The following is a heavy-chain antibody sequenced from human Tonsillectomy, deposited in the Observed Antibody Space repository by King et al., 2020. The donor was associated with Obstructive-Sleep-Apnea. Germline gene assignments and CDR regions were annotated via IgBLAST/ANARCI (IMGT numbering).Heavy chain of an antibody. Sequence: QLVQSGAEVKKPGAPVKVSCKASGYTFTDYYLHWVRQAPGQGLEWMGWINPNSGGTNYAQKFQGWVTMTRDTSITTAYMELRRLRSDDTAVYYCARELSNSWYEKGMDVWGQGTTVTVSS. CDR2: INPNSGGT. CDR1: GYTFTDYY. CDR3: ARELSNSWYEKGMDV. V-gene: IGHV1-2*04. D-gene: IGHD6-13*01. J-gene: IGHJ6*02.